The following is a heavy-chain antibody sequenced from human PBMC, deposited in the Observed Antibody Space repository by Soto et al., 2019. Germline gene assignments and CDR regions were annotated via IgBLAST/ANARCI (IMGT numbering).Heavy chain of an antibody. CDR1: GASITFGGYS. V-gene: IGHV4-30-2*01. CDR2: INHLETT. J-gene: IGHJ4*02. Sequence: SETLSLTCTVSGASITFGGYSWSWIRQTPGKGLEWIGYINHLETTFYNPSFESRLTLSIDRAKNQFSLKLHSMSAADRAVYFCARGGGSDSFDYRGQGILVTVSS. D-gene: IGHD1-26*01. CDR3: ARGGGSDSFDY.